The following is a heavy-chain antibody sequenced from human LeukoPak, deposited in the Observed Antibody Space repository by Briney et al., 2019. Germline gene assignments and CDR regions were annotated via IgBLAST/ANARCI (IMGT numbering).Heavy chain of an antibody. Sequence: PSETLSLTCTVSGGSISSSSYYWGWIRQPPGKGLEWIGSIYYSGSTYYNPSLKSRATISVDTSKNQFSLKLSSVTAADTAVYYCARVRDSSGYLVDYWGQGTLVTVSS. CDR1: GGSISSSSYY. D-gene: IGHD3-22*01. CDR2: IYYSGST. CDR3: ARVRDSSGYLVDY. J-gene: IGHJ4*02. V-gene: IGHV4-39*07.